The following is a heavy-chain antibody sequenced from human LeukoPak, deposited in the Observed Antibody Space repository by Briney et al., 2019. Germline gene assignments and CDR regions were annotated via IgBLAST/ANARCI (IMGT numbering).Heavy chain of an antibody. CDR3: AKFRSTMVRGAIDY. CDR1: GFTFSGYG. CDR2: ISYDGSNK. D-gene: IGHD3-10*01. J-gene: IGHJ4*02. V-gene: IGHV3-30*18. Sequence: PGGSLRLSCAASGFTFSGYGMHWVRQAPGKGLEWVAVISYDGSNKYYADSVKGRFTISRDNSKNTLYLQMNSLRAEDTAVYYCAKFRSTMVRGAIDYWGQGTLVTVSS.